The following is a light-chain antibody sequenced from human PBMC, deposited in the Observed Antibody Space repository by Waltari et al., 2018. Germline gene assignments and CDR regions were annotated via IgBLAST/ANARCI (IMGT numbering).Light chain of an antibody. CDR3: QTGGHGTWV. J-gene: IGLJ3*02. CDR1: SGHSSNV. V-gene: IGLV4-69*01. CDR2: VNSDGSH. Sequence: QLVLTQSPSASASLGASVKLTCTLSSGHSSNVIAWLQQRPEKGPRYLMKVNSDGSHSKGDKIPDRFSGSSSGTEHYLTISSLQSEDEADYYCQTGGHGTWVFGGGTKLTVL.